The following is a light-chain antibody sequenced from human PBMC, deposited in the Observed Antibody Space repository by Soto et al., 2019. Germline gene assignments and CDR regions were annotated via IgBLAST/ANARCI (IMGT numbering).Light chain of an antibody. CDR3: QQYNNWRSIT. CDR1: QSISRK. V-gene: IGKV3-15*01. CDR2: DSS. J-gene: IGKJ5*01. Sequence: IVMSMSPATLSVYTGERATLSCRASQSISRKLAWYQHKAGQAPRLLIYDSSTRAAAIPARFSGSGSGTDFTLTISSLQSEDYAVYYCQQYNNWRSITFGQGTRLEI.